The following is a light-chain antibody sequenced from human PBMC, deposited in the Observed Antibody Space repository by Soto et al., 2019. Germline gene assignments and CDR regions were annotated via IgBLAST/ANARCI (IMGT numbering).Light chain of an antibody. J-gene: IGLJ1*01. CDR3: SSYTTSNTRQVV. V-gene: IGLV2-14*01. CDR2: DVT. Sequence: QSALTQPASVSGSPGQSITISCTGTSSDVGGYNYVSWYQQHPGKAPRFVIYDVTNRPSGVSNRFSGSKSGNTASLTTSGLQAEDEADYYCSSYTTSNTRQVVFGTGTKVTVL. CDR1: SSDVGGYNY.